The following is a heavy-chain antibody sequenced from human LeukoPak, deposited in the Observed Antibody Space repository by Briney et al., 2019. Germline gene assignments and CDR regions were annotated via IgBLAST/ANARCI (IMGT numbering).Heavy chain of an antibody. V-gene: IGHV3-23*01. D-gene: IGHD2-21*02. Sequence: PGGSLRLSCAASRFTFSNYAMSWVRQAPGKGLEWVSSISDSGNNTYYADSVKGRFTISRDNSKNTLYLQMNSLRAEDTAVYYCAAYCGGDCGPEYWGQGTLVSVSS. CDR2: ISDSGNNT. J-gene: IGHJ4*02. CDR1: RFTFSNYA. CDR3: AAYCGGDCGPEY.